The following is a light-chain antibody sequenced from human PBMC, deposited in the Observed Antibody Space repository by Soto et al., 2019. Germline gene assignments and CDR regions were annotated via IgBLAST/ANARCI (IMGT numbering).Light chain of an antibody. Sequence: DVVMTQTPLSLSVAPGQPASISCKSSQSLLHITGETFLFWYLQKPRQSPQLLIYEVSTRVSGVPDRFSGSGSGTDFTLEISRVETDDVGIYYCMQSTQLPPTFGQGTRLRIE. J-gene: IGKJ5*01. CDR3: MQSTQLPPT. CDR2: EVS. CDR1: QSLLHITGETF. V-gene: IGKV2D-29*02.